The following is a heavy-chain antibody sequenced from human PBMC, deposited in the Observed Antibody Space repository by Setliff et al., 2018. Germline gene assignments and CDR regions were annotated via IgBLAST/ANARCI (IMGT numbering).Heavy chain of an antibody. CDR3: ATARRGYQYGSGSLFDD. J-gene: IGHJ4*02. D-gene: IGHD3-10*01. CDR1: GFSFPDYG. V-gene: IGHV3-20*04. CDR2: INWNGADT. Sequence: GSLRLSCAASGFSFPDYGINWVRQAPGKGLEWVSGINWNGADTGYADSVKGRFTISRDNAKNSLYLHMNSLRAEDTALYYCATARRGYQYGSGSLFDDWGQGTLVTVSS.